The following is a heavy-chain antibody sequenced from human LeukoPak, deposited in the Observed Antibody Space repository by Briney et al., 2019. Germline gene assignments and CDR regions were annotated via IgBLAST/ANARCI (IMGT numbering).Heavy chain of an antibody. CDR1: GFTFSDYY. Sequence: KPGRSLRLSCAASGFTFSDYYRSWIRQAPGKGLGGVSYISSSGGTIYYADSVKGRFTISRDTTKNSPYLQMNSLRAADPSVSYCASVGGLWFGSYWGQGTLVTVSS. CDR3: ASVGGLWFGSY. CDR2: ISSSGGTI. J-gene: IGHJ4*02. D-gene: IGHD3-10*01. V-gene: IGHV3-11*04.